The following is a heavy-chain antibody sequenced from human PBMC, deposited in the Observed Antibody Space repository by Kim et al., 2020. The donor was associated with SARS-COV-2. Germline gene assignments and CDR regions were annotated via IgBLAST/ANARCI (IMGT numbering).Heavy chain of an antibody. D-gene: IGHD1-7*01. CDR2: ISSSSSYI. Sequence: GGSLRLSCAASGFTFSSYSMNWVRQAPGKGLEWVSSISSSSSYIYYADSVKGRFTISRDNAKNSLYLQMNSLRAEDTAVYYCARDGTGTGVFGPVFDYWGQGTLVTVSS. CDR3: ARDGTGTGVFGPVFDY. V-gene: IGHV3-21*01. J-gene: IGHJ4*02. CDR1: GFTFSSYS.